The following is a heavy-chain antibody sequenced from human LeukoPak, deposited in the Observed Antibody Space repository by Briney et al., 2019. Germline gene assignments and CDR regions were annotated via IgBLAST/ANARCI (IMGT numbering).Heavy chain of an antibody. CDR3: ARHLSGITGYTYGRGIDY. J-gene: IGHJ4*02. V-gene: IGHV3-7*01. D-gene: IGHD5-18*01. CDR1: GFTFSSYG. CDR2: IKKDGSEK. Sequence: GGTLRLSCAASGFTFSSYGMSWVRQAPGKGLEWVANIKKDGSEKYYVDSVKGRFTISRDNAKTSLYLQMNSLRAEDTAVYYCARHLSGITGYTYGRGIDYWGRGTLVTVSS.